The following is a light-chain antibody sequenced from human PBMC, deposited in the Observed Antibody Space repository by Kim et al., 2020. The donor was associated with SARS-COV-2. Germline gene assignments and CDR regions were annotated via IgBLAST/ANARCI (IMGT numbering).Light chain of an antibody. CDR2: KNH. CDR3: ASWDDSLSGFVV. Sequence: QRVTISFSGSSSNIGNNFVYGDQQLPGTAPKHLIYKNHRRPSGVPVRFSGSKSGTSASLAISGLRSEDEGDYYCASWDDSLSGFVVFGGGTQLTVL. V-gene: IGLV1-47*01. CDR1: SSNIGNNF. J-gene: IGLJ2*01.